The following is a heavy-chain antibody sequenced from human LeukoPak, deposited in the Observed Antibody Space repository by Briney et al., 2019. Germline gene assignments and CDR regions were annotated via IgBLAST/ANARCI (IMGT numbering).Heavy chain of an antibody. CDR3: ARVGASAFDI. D-gene: IGHD3-10*01. J-gene: IGHJ3*02. Sequence: SETLSLTCTVYGGSFSGYYRNWIRQPPGKGLEWIGQINHSGSTNSNPSLKSRVTISVDTSKNQFSLKLNSVTAADTAVYYCARVGASAFDIWGQGTMVTVSS. V-gene: IGHV4-34*01. CDR2: INHSGST. CDR1: GGSFSGYY.